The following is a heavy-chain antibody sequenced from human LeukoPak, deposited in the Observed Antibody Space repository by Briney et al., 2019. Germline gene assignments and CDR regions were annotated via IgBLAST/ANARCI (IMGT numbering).Heavy chain of an antibody. CDR2: IYYSGST. Sequence: PSETLSLTCTVSGGSISSGGYYWSWIRQHPGKGLERIGYIYYSGSTYYNPSLKSRVTISVDTSKNQFSLKLSSVTAADTAVYYCARDLGGGNDAFDIWGQGTMVTVSS. V-gene: IGHV4-31*03. CDR1: GGSISSGGYY. CDR3: ARDLGGGNDAFDI. D-gene: IGHD4-23*01. J-gene: IGHJ3*02.